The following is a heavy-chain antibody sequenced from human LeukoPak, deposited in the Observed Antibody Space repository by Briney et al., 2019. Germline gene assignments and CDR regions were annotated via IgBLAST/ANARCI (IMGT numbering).Heavy chain of an antibody. CDR2: IYRTGNT. CDR1: GYSISTAYY. D-gene: IGHD1-1*01. CDR3: ASRVITNPW. Sequence: KPSETLSLTCAVSGYSISTAYYWGWIRPPPGKGLEWIGSIYRTGNTHYNPSLKDRVTLSVDTSKNQFSLNLNSVTAADTAVYYCASRVITNPWWGRGTLVTVSS. J-gene: IGHJ4*02. V-gene: IGHV4-38-2*01.